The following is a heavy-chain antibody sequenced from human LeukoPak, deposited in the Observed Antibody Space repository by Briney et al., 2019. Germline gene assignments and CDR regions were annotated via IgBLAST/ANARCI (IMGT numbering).Heavy chain of an antibody. V-gene: IGHV3-9*01. CDR3: ARDRTAMVTLSAFDI. J-gene: IGHJ3*02. CDR1: GFTFDDYA. CDR2: ISWNSDII. Sequence: GGSLRLSCAASGFTFDDYAMHWVRQPPGKGLEWVSGISWNSDIIGYADSVKARFTISGDTAKNSLYLQMNSLRAEDTAVYYCARDRTAMVTLSAFDIWGQGTMVTVSS. D-gene: IGHD5-18*01.